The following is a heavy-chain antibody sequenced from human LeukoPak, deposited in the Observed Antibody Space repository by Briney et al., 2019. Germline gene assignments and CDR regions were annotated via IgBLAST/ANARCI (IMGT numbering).Heavy chain of an antibody. V-gene: IGHV3-9*01. D-gene: IGHD3-22*01. CDR3: ARDRVYDSSGYYYGSAPRFDYGMDV. Sequence: GGSLRLSCAASGFTFDDYAMHWVRQAPGKGLEWVSGISWNSGSIGYADSVKGRFTISRDNAKNSLYLQMNSLGAEDTAVYYCARDRVYDSSGYYYGSAPRFDYGMDVWGQGTTVTVSS. CDR1: GFTFDDYA. CDR2: ISWNSGSI. J-gene: IGHJ6*02.